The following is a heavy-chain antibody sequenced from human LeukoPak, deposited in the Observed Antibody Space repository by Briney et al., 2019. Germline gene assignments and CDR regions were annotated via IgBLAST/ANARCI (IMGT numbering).Heavy chain of an antibody. D-gene: IGHD2-15*01. CDR2: INPNSGGT. Sequence: EASVKVSCKASGYTFTGYYMHWVRQAPGQGLEWMGWINPNSGGTNYAQKFQGRVTMTRGTSISTAYMELSRLRSDDTAVYYCASYCSGGSCPAPFAFDIWGQGTMVTVSS. CDR1: GYTFTGYY. J-gene: IGHJ3*02. CDR3: ASYCSGGSCPAPFAFDI. V-gene: IGHV1-2*02.